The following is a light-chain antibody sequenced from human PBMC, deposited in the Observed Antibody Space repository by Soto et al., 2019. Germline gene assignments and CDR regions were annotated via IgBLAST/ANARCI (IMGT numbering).Light chain of an antibody. CDR2: DAS. CDR3: QQTATAPLT. CDR1: QTVTNNY. V-gene: IGKV3-20*01. Sequence: EIVLTQSPGTLSLSPGDGATLSCRASQTVTNNYVAWYQKKPGQAPRLLIHDASSRATGIPDRFSGSGSGTDFTLTINILEPEDFAVYFCQQTATAPLTFGQGTRVDIK. J-gene: IGKJ1*01.